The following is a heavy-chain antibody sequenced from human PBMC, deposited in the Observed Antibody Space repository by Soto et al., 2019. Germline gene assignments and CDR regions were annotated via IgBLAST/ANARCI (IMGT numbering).Heavy chain of an antibody. CDR3: VHCSGGSCYSGAFDI. CDR1: GGSISSSSYY. J-gene: IGHJ3*02. Sequence: NPSETLSLTCTVSGGSISSSSYYWGWIRQPPGKGLEWIGSIYYSGSTYYNPSLKSRVTISVDTSKNQFSLKLSSVTAADTAVYYCVHCSGGSCYSGAFDIWGQGTMVTVS. D-gene: IGHD2-15*01. V-gene: IGHV4-39*01. CDR2: IYYSGST.